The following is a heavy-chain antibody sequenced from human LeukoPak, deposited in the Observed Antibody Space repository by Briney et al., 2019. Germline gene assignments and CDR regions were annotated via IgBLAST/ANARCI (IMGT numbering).Heavy chain of an antibody. V-gene: IGHV1-24*01. CDR3: ATASTKLELRGFDP. CDR1: GYTLTELS. CDR2: FDPEDGET. Sequence: ASVKVSCKVSGYTLTELSMHWVRQAPGKGLEWMGGFDPEDGETIYAQKFQGRVTMTEDTSTDTAYMELSSLRSEDTAVYYCATASTKLELRGFDPSGQGTLVTVSS. D-gene: IGHD1-7*01. J-gene: IGHJ5*02.